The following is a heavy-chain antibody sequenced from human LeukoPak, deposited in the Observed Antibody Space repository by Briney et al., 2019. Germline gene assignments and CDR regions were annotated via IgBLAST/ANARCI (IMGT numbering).Heavy chain of an antibody. CDR3: ARGKRGYSSSWYDY. D-gene: IGHD6-13*01. Sequence: SETLSLTCAVYGGSVSGYYWSWIRPPPGKGLEWMGEINHSGRTNYNPSLKSRVTISVDTSKNHFSLKLSSVTAADTAVYYCARGKRGYSSSWYDYWGQGTLVTVSS. V-gene: IGHV4-34*01. CDR2: INHSGRT. CDR1: GGSVSGYY. J-gene: IGHJ4*02.